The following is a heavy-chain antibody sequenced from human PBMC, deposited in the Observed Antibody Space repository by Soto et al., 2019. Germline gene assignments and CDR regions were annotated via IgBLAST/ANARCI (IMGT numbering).Heavy chain of an antibody. Sequence: GGSLRLSCAASGFTFSSYAMHWVRQAPGKGLEWVAVISYDGSNKYYADSVKGRFTISRDNSKNTLYLQMNSLRAEDTAVYYCARCARYSSSRNYAFDIWGQGTMVTVSS. J-gene: IGHJ3*02. CDR1: GFTFSSYA. CDR3: ARCARYSSSRNYAFDI. D-gene: IGHD6-13*01. CDR2: ISYDGSNK. V-gene: IGHV3-30-3*01.